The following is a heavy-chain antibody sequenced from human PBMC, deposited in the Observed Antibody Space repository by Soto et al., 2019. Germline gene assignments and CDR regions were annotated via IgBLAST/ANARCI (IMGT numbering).Heavy chain of an antibody. Sequence: PXGSLRLSCSAAGFTFSSYAMSWVRQAPGKGLEWVSAISGSGGSTYYADSVKGRFTISRDNSKNTLYLQMNSLRAEDTAVYYCAKSAGGGGSCMDVWGQGTTVTVSS. J-gene: IGHJ6*02. CDR2: ISGSGGST. V-gene: IGHV3-23*01. CDR1: GFTFSSYA. D-gene: IGHD2-15*01. CDR3: AKSAGGGGSCMDV.